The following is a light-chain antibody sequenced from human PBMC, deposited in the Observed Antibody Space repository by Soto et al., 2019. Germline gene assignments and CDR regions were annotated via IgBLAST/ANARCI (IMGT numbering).Light chain of an antibody. CDR2: GAS. V-gene: IGKV3-20*01. CDR1: QSGFSFY. J-gene: IGKJ1*01. Sequence: EIVLTQSPGTLSLSPGERATLSCRASQSGFSFYLAWFQQKPGQAPRLLIYGASSRATGIPERFCGSGSGTNFTLTISRLEPEDFAVYYCHQYGNSPWTLGQGTKVEIK. CDR3: HQYGNSPWT.